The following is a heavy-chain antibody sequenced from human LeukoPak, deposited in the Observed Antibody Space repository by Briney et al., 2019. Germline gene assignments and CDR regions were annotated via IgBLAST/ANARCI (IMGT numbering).Heavy chain of an antibody. CDR2: ISGSGST. J-gene: IGHJ4*02. Sequence: SETLSLTCTVSGGSVSNYYWSWIRQAAGKGLEWIGRISGSGSTDYNASLKSRVTMSVDTSKNQLSLKVISVTAADTAVYYCARGLAGRFDWGQGTLVTVSS. CDR3: ARGLAGRFD. D-gene: IGHD6-19*01. V-gene: IGHV4-4*07. CDR1: GGSVSNYY.